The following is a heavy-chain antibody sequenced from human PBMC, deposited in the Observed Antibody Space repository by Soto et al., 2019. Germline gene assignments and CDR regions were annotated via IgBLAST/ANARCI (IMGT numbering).Heavy chain of an antibody. Sequence: GGSLRLSCAASGFTFSSYGMHWVRQAPGKGLEWVAVISYDGSNKYYADSMKGRFTISRDNSKNTLYLQMNSLRAEDTAVYYCAKDLRYFDWLPPASYGMDVWGQGTTVTVSS. CDR1: GFTFSSYG. CDR3: AKDLRYFDWLPPASYGMDV. CDR2: ISYDGSNK. J-gene: IGHJ6*02. D-gene: IGHD3-9*01. V-gene: IGHV3-30*18.